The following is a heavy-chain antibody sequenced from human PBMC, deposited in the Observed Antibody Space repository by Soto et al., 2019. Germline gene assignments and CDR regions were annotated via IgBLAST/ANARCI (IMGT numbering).Heavy chain of an antibody. CDR1: GFTFSSYA. V-gene: IGHV3-23*01. D-gene: IGHD3-9*01. CDR3: AKVTYYDILTGYYSSSNFDY. J-gene: IGHJ4*02. Sequence: GGSLRLSCAASGFTFSSYAMSWVRQAPGKGLEWVSAISGSGGSTYYADSVKGRFTISRDNSKNTLYLQMSSLRAEDTAVYYCAKVTYYDILTGYYSSSNFDYWGQGTLVTVSS. CDR2: ISGSGGST.